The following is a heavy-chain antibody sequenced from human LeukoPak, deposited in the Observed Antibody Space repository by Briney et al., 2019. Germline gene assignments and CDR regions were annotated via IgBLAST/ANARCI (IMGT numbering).Heavy chain of an antibody. Sequence: PSETLSLTCTVSGDSFSSVTDYWAWIRQPPGKGLEWIASGDYSGGTYYNPSLESRVTISVDTSKKQFSLNLRSVTAADTARYFCARRIGVSTTLDYWGQGTLVTVSS. J-gene: IGHJ4*02. CDR1: GDSFSSVTDY. CDR2: GDYSGGT. CDR3: ARRIGVSTTLDY. D-gene: IGHD5/OR15-5a*01. V-gene: IGHV4-39*07.